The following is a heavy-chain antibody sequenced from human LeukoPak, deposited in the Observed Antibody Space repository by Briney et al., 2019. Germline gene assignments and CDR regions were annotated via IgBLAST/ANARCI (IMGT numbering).Heavy chain of an antibody. Sequence: SETLSLTCTVSGDSISSSYWSWIRQPPGKRLEWVGYVHYTGKTNYNPSLINRATISVDMSKNQFSLTLTSVTVADTAMYYCARGYYDRSGSSNPFDSWGQGTLVTVSA. CDR3: ARGYYDRSGSSNPFDS. V-gene: IGHV4-59*01. D-gene: IGHD3-22*01. CDR1: GDSISSSY. CDR2: VHYTGKT. J-gene: IGHJ4*02.